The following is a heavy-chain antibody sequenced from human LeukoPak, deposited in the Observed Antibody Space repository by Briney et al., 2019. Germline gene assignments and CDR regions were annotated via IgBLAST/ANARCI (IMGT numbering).Heavy chain of an antibody. CDR1: GFTFSSNY. CDR3: TSVDSSGWYF. CDR2: IYSDGGT. Sequence: GGSLRLSCAASGFTFSSNYMTWVRQAPGKGLEWVSVIYSDGGTYYADSVKGRFTISRDSSKNTLYLQMNSLRAEDTAVYYCTSVDSSGWYFWGQGTLVTVSS. V-gene: IGHV3-53*01. D-gene: IGHD6-19*01. J-gene: IGHJ4*02.